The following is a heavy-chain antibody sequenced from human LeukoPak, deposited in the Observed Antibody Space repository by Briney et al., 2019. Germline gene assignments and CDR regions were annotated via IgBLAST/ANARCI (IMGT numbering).Heavy chain of an antibody. D-gene: IGHD2-15*01. CDR1: GFTFRSYA. CDR3: AKDYRPYCSGGSCYWFDP. J-gene: IGHJ5*02. CDR2: ITGSGGYT. V-gene: IGHV3-23*01. Sequence: AGGSLRLSCAASGFTFRSYAMSWVRQAPGKGLEWVSGITGSGGYTYYADSVKGRFTISRDNSKNTLYLQINSLRAEDTAVYYCAKDYRPYCSGGSCYWFDPWGQGTLVTVSS.